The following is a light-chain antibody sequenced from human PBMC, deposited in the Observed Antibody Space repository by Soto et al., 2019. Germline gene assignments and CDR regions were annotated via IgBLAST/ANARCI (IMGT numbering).Light chain of an antibody. V-gene: IGLV2-11*01. CDR1: SSVVGGYNY. Sequence: QSALTQPRSVSGSPGQSITISCTGTSSVVGGYNYVSWYQQYSGKAPKVMIYDVSKRPSGVPDRFSGSKSGNTASLTISGLQAEDEADYYCCSYAASNTFVFGTGTKVTVL. J-gene: IGLJ1*01. CDR2: DVS. CDR3: CSYAASNTFV.